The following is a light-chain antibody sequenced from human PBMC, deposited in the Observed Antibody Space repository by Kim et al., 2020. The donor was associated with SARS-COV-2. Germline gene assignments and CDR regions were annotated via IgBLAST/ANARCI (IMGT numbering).Light chain of an antibody. Sequence: SSELTQDPAVSFSFFPPVRITCQGDSLRRSFPNWYHQRPGQAPLLVIYGEKKRPSGIPDRFSGSRSGDTASLTITGAQAEDEGDYFCHCRDSSGDHVFGSGTKVTVL. CDR2: GEK. J-gene: IGLJ1*01. CDR3: HCRDSSGDHV. V-gene: IGLV3-19*01. CDR1: SLRRSF.